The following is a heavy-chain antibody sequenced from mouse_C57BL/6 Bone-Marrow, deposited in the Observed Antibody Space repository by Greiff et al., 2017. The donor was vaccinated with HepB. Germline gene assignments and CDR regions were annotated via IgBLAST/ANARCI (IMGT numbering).Heavy chain of an antibody. CDR2: IYPRSGNT. D-gene: IGHD6-1*01. J-gene: IGHJ4*01. CDR1: GYTFTSYG. V-gene: IGHV1-81*01. CDR3: ARSLPFCYYAMDY. Sequence: VQLQESGAELARPGASVKLSCKASGYTFTSYGISWVKQRTGQGLEWIGEIYPRSGNTYYNEKFKGKATLTADKSSSTAYMELRSLTSEDSAVYFCARSLPFCYYAMDYWGQGTAVTVSS.